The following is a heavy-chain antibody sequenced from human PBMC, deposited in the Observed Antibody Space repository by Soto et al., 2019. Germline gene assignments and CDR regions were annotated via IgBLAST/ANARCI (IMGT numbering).Heavy chain of an antibody. CDR3: ARLGGTGYYAGSGY. D-gene: IGHD3-9*01. J-gene: IGHJ4*02. Sequence: PGGSLRLSCAASGFTFDDYGMNWVRQAPGKGLEWVSGINRNGGGLGYADSVKGRFTISTDNVKNSLYLQMNSLRAEDTALYYCARLGGTGYYAGSGYWGQGTQVTVSS. V-gene: IGHV3-20*04. CDR1: GFTFDDYG. CDR2: INRNGGGL.